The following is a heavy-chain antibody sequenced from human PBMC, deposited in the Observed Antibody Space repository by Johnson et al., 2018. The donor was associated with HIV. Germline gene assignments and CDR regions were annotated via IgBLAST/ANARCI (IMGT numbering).Heavy chain of an antibody. D-gene: IGHD4-17*01. V-gene: IGHV3-43*01. J-gene: IGHJ3*02. CDR1: GFTFDDYT. CDR3: AKGGTVTTDAFDI. CDR2: VSWYGGRP. Sequence: VQLVESGGGVVRPGVSLRLSCAASGFTFDDYTMHWVRQAPGKGLEWVAPVSWYGGRPYYADSLKGRFTISRDKSKNSLYLQMNSLRTEDTALYYWAKGGTVTTDAFDIWGQGTMVTVSS.